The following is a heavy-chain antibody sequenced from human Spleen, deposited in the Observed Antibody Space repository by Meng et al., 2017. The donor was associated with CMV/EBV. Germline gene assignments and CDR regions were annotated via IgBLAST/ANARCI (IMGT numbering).Heavy chain of an antibody. J-gene: IGHJ5*02. Sequence: SETLSLTCTVAGGSISNYYWSWIRQPPGKGVEWIGYIYYSANTKYNTALKSRVTISVDTSKNRSSLKLCSVTAAGTAVYYCARHSGPRRGWFEPWGQGILVTVSS. D-gene: IGHD3-10*01. CDR1: GGSISNYY. CDR3: ARHSGPRRGWFEP. V-gene: IGHV4-59*01. CDR2: IYYSANT.